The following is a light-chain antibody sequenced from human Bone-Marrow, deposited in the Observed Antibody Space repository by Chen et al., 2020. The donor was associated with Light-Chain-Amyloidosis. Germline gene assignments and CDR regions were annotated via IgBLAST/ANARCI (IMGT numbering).Light chain of an antibody. CDR1: SSDVGGDNH. Sequence: QSALTQPASLSGSPGQSTTISCTGTSSDVGGDNHVSWYQQHPDKAPKLMIYEVTNRPSWVTDRFSGSKSDNTASLTISGLQTEDEADYFCSSYTITNTLVFGSGTRVTVL. CDR3: SSYTITNTLV. J-gene: IGLJ1*01. CDR2: EVT. V-gene: IGLV2-14*01.